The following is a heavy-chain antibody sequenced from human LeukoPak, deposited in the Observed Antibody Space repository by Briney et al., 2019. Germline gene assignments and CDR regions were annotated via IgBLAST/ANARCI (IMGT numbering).Heavy chain of an antibody. CDR3: AREVVRGVIGQNAFDI. J-gene: IGHJ3*02. CDR2: ISAYNGNT. CDR1: GYKFTNYG. V-gene: IGHV1-18*01. D-gene: IGHD3-10*01. Sequence: ASVKVSCKASGYKFTNYGISWVRQAPGQGLEWMGWISAYNGNTNYAQKLQGRVTMTTDTSTTIAYMELRSLRSDDTAVYYCAREVVRGVIGQNAFDIWGQGTMVTVSS.